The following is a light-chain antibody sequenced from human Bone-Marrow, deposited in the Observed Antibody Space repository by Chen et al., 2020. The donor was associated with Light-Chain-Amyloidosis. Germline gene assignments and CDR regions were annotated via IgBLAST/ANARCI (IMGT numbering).Light chain of an antibody. CDR1: SSDVGAYNY. Sequence: QSALTQPRPGSGSPEPPVTTSCTGASSDVGAYNYVSWYQQHPDKAPELILYDVNKRPSGVPDRFSGSKSGNTASLTISGLQAEDEGDYYCGSYTGRYSVVFGGGTKLTVL. CDR3: GSYTGRYSVV. J-gene: IGLJ2*01. CDR2: DVN. V-gene: IGLV2-11*01.